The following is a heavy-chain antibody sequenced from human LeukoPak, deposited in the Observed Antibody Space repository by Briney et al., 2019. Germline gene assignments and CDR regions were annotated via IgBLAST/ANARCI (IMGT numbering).Heavy chain of an antibody. CDR3: ATKAAAGKHYFDY. CDR2: IYPGDSDT. CDR1: GYSFTSYW. V-gene: IGHV5-51*01. D-gene: IGHD6-13*01. J-gene: IGHJ4*02. Sequence: GESLKISCKGSGYSFTSYWIGWVRQMPGKGLEWMGIIYPGDSDTRYSPSFQGQVTISADKSISTAYLQWSSLKASDTAMYYYATKAAAGKHYFDYWGQGTLVTVSS.